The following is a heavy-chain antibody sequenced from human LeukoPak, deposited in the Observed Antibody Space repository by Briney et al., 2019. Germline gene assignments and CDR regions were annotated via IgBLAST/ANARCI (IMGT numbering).Heavy chain of an antibody. CDR1: GFTFDGYA. Sequence: GGSLRLSCAASGFTFDGYAMHWVRQAPGKGLEWVSGISWNSGSIGYADSVKGRFTISRDNARNSLYLQMNSLRAEDTALYYCAKFDYWGQGTLVTVSS. CDR3: AKFDY. J-gene: IGHJ4*02. V-gene: IGHV3-9*01. CDR2: ISWNSGSI.